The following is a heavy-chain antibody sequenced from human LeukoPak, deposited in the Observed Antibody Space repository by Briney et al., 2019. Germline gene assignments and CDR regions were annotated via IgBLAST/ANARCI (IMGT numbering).Heavy chain of an antibody. J-gene: IGHJ3*02. CDR3: ACLTTADASDI. CDR1: GGSISNYY. D-gene: IGHD3-22*01. Sequence: SETLSLTCTVSGGSISNYYWSWIRQPAGKGLEWIGRIYTSGSTNYSTNYNPSLKSRVTISVDTSKNQFSLKLSSVTAADTAVYYCACLTTADASDIWGQGTMVTVSS. CDR2: IYTSGSTNYST. V-gene: IGHV4-4*07.